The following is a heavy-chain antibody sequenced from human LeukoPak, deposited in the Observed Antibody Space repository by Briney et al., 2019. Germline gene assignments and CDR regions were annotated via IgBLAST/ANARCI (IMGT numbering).Heavy chain of an antibody. V-gene: IGHV1-2*02. J-gene: IGHJ4*02. D-gene: IGHD2-21*02. CDR3: ARDWGVVVVTAIPTY. CDR1: GYTFTGYY. Sequence: GASVKVSCKASGYTFTGYYMHWVRQAPGQGLEWMGWINPNSGGTNYAQKFQGRVTMTRDTSISTAYMELSRLRSDDTAVYYCARDWGVVVVTAIPTYWGQGTLVTVSS. CDR2: INPNSGGT.